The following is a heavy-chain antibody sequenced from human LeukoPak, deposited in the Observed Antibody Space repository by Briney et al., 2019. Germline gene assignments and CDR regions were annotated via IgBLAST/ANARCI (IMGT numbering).Heavy chain of an antibody. Sequence: GGSLRLSCAASGFTFNNYAMSWVRQAPGKGLQWVSSITGSGDMIYYVDSVKGRFTISRDNSKNTLYLQMNSLRAEDTAVYYCAKDWSVNVEMATTGDYWGQGTLVTVSS. V-gene: IGHV3-23*01. D-gene: IGHD5-24*01. CDR2: ITGSGDMI. CDR1: GFTFNNYA. CDR3: AKDWSVNVEMATTGDY. J-gene: IGHJ4*02.